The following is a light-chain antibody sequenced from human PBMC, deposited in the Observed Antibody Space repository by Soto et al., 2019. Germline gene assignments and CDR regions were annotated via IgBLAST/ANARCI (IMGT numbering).Light chain of an antibody. J-gene: IGKJ5*01. V-gene: IGKV3D-20*02. Sequence: EIALTQSPGTLSVSPGERATLSCRAGQSVSSSSLAWYQQRPGQAPRLLIYGASSRAAGVPARFGGSGSGTDFTLTINSLEPEDFAVYYCQQRNVWPPITFGQGTRLEIK. CDR3: QQRNVWPPIT. CDR2: GAS. CDR1: QSVSSSS.